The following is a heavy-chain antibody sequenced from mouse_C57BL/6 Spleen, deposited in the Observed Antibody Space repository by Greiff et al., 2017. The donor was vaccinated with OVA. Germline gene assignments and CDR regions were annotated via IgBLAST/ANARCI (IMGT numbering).Heavy chain of an antibody. CDR1: GYSFTSYY. CDR2: IYPGSGNT. Sequence: QVQLQQSGPELVKPGASVKISCKASGYSFTSYYIHWVKQRPGQGLEWIGWIYPGSGNTKYNEKFKGKATLTADKSSSTAYMQLSSLTSEDSAVYYCARGVGTSNYGYFDVWGTGTTVTVSS. J-gene: IGHJ1*03. V-gene: IGHV1-66*01. CDR3: ARGVGTSNYGYFDV. D-gene: IGHD2-10*02.